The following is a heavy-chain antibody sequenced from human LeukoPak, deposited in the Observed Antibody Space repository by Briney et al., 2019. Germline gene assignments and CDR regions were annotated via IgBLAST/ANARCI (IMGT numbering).Heavy chain of an antibody. D-gene: IGHD2-2*01. V-gene: IGHV3-74*01. CDR1: GNYR. J-gene: IGHJ4*02. Sequence: GGSLRLSCAASGNYRMHWVRQAPGKGLVWVSHINSDGSWTSYADSVKGRFTISKDNAKNTVYLQMNNLRAEDTAVYYCVSFYETYWGRGTLVTVSS. CDR2: INSDGSWT. CDR3: VSFYETY.